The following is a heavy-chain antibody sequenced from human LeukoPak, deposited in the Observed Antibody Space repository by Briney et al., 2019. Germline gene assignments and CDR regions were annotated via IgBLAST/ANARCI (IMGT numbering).Heavy chain of an antibody. Sequence: GSTSYAQKFQGRVTMTRDTSTSTVYMELSSLRSEDTAVYYCARDKGGTIFGVVIEYNWFDSWGQGTLVTVSS. V-gene: IGHV1-46*01. J-gene: IGHJ5*01. D-gene: IGHD3-3*01. CDR3: ARDKGGTIFGVVIEYNWFDS. CDR2: GST.